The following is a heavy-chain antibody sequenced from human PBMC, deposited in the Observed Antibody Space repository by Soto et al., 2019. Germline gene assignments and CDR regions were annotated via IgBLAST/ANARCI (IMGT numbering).Heavy chain of an antibody. CDR2: MSYDGINK. J-gene: IGHJ5*02. CDR1: GFSFSLYG. Sequence: GGSLRLSCAASGFSFSLYGMHWVRQAPGKGLEWVSVMSYDGINKYYADSVKGRFTISRDNSKDTLYLEMTSLRPEDTAVYYCPKVASSGSSSDPLFDPCGQATLLTVSS. D-gene: IGHD3-22*01. CDR3: PKVASSGSSSDPLFDP. V-gene: IGHV3-30*18.